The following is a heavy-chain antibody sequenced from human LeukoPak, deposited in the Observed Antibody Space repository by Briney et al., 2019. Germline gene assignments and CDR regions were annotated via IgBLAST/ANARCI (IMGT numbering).Heavy chain of an antibody. Sequence: PGRSLRLSCAASGFTFSDYAMHWVRQAPGKGLEWVAVISYDGINQYYADSVKGRFTISRDNAKNSLYLQMNSLRAEDTAVYYCARDWRDSSGKFPNDAFDIWGQGTMVTVSS. CDR2: ISYDGINQ. J-gene: IGHJ3*02. CDR1: GFTFSDYA. V-gene: IGHV3-30*04. D-gene: IGHD3-22*01. CDR3: ARDWRDSSGKFPNDAFDI.